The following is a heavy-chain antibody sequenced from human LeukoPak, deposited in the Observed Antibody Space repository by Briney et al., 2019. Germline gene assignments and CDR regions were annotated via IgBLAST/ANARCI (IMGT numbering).Heavy chain of an antibody. Sequence: GRSLRLSCAASGFTFSSYCMHWVRQAPGKGLEWVAVISYDGSYKYYSDSVKGRFTISRDNSKNTLYLQMNSLRAEDTAVYYCAKGRVSYSSSSSLDSWGQGTLVTVSS. CDR3: AKGRVSYSSSSSLDS. CDR2: ISYDGSYK. D-gene: IGHD6-13*01. J-gene: IGHJ4*02. V-gene: IGHV3-30*18. CDR1: GFTFSSYC.